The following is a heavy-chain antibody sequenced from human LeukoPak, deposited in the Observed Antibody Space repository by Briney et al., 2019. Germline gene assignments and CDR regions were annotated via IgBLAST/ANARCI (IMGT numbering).Heavy chain of an antibody. Sequence: GGSLRLSCAASGFTFSSYAMSWVRQAPGKGLGWVSAISGSGGSTYYADSVKGRFTISRDNSKNTVYLQMNSLRAEDTAVYYCAKEGEVAVAGYYYYYYGMDVWGQGTTVTVSS. D-gene: IGHD6-19*01. CDR2: ISGSGGST. CDR3: AKEGEVAVAGYYYYYYGMDV. CDR1: GFTFSSYA. J-gene: IGHJ6*02. V-gene: IGHV3-23*01.